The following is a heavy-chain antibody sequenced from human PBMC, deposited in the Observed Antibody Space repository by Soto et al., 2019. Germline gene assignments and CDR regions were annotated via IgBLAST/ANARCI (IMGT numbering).Heavy chain of an antibody. CDR1: GISHTNSGVG. CDR2: TYWDDAK. CDR3: AQMDFDLYGMDV. Sequence: QITLTASGPTLVKPTQTLTLTCTFSGISHTNSGVGVSWIRQPPAKALEWLAVTYWDDAKHFSPSQKSRLTITEDPQKNQVVLTMTNMYSVDTATYFCAQMDFDLYGMDVWGQGTTVIVSS. J-gene: IGHJ6*02. V-gene: IGHV2-5*02. D-gene: IGHD3-9*01.